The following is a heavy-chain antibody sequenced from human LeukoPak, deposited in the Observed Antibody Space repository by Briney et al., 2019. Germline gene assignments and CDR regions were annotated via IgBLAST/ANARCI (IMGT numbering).Heavy chain of an antibody. CDR3: ARSVSAYAGRGWFDP. CDR1: GGSIRSLGYS. D-gene: IGHD5-12*01. V-gene: IGHV4-39*07. CDR2: MYYTGTT. Sequence: PSETLSLTCSVSGGSIRSLGYSWGWIHQPPGKGLEWIASMYYTGTTYYNPSLKSRVTMSVYTSKNQFSLNLNYVTAEDTAVFYCARSVSAYAGRGWFDPWGQGDLVTVSS. J-gene: IGHJ5*02.